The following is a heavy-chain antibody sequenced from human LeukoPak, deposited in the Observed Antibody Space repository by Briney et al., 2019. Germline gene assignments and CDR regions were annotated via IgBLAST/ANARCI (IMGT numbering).Heavy chain of an antibody. V-gene: IGHV4-59*08. J-gene: IGHJ6*02. CDR2: IYYSGST. Sequence: SETLSLTCTVSGDSISSSYWSWIRQPPGKGLEWIGHIYYSGSTNYNPSLKSRVTISVTKNQFSLKLSSVTAADTAVYFCARSAAGLSYGMDVRGQGTTVTVSS. D-gene: IGHD6-13*01. CDR3: ARSAAGLSYGMDV. CDR1: GDSISSSY.